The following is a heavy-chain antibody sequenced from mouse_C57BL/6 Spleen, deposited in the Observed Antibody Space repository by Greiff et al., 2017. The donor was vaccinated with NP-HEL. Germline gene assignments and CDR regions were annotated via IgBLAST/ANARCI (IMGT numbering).Heavy chain of an antibody. CDR3: ARSYYYGSSPAFDV. CDR2: INPNYGTT. J-gene: IGHJ1*03. CDR1: GYSFTDYN. V-gene: IGHV1-39*01. Sequence: QLQQSGPELVKPGASVKISCKASGYSFTDYNMNWVKQSNGKSLEWIGVINPNYGTTSYNQKFKGKATLTVDQSSSTAYMQLNSLTSEDSAVYYCARSYYYGSSPAFDVWGTGTTVTVSS. D-gene: IGHD1-1*01.